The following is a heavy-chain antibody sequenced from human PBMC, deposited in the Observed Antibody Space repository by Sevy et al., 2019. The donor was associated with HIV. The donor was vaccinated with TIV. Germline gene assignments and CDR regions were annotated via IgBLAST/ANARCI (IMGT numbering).Heavy chain of an antibody. CDR1: GFTFDDYA. D-gene: IGHD6-13*01. J-gene: IGHJ4*02. CDR2: ISWNGGSI. Sequence: GGSLRLSCAASGFTFDDYAMHWVRQAPGKGLEWVSGISWNGGSIGYADSVKGRFTISRDNAKNSLYLQMNSLRAEDTALYYCAKALESSSNPGEALDYWGQGTLVTVSS. V-gene: IGHV3-9*01. CDR3: AKALESSSNPGEALDY.